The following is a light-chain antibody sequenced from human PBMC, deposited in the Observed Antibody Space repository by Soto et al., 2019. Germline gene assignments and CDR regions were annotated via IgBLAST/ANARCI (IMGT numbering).Light chain of an antibody. J-gene: IGKJ2*01. Sequence: DIQLTQSPSFLSASVGVRVTITCRASQGIRSYLAWYQQKPGKAPKLLIYAASTLQSGVPSRFSGSGSGTEFILTISSLQPEDFATYYCQQLNSYPHTFGQGTKPEIK. CDR1: QGIRSY. V-gene: IGKV1-9*01. CDR3: QQLNSYPHT. CDR2: AAS.